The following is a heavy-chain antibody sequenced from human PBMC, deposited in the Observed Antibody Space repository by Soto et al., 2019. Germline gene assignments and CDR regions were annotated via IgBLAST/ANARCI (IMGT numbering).Heavy chain of an antibody. CDR2: MLYSGLT. J-gene: IGHJ6*02. Sequence: TLSLTCSVSGYSVSSSDYYWAWIRQPPGKGLEWIGSMLYSGLTYYNPSLKSRVTLSVDTSKNQFSVRLNSVTASDTAVYYCAPLSVSLSGPYGIHVWGQGTTVTVSS. D-gene: IGHD2-15*01. CDR1: GYSVSSSDYY. CDR3: APLSVSLSGPYGIHV. V-gene: IGHV4-39*01.